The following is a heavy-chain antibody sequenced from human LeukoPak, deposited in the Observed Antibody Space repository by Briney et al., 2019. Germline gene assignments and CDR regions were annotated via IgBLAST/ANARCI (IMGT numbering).Heavy chain of an antibody. CDR3: ARETAVAGPAYFDY. Sequence: GASVKVSCKASGYSFTSNYIHWVRQAPGQGLEWMGMIYPRDGSTSYAQKFQGRVTVTRDTSTSTVHMELSGLRSEDTAVYYCARETAVAGPAYFDYWGQGTLVTVSS. V-gene: IGHV1-46*01. D-gene: IGHD6-19*01. CDR2: IYPRDGST. CDR1: GYSFTSNY. J-gene: IGHJ4*02.